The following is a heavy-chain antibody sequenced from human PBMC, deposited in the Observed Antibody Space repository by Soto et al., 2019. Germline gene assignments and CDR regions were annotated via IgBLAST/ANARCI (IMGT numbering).Heavy chain of an antibody. D-gene: IGHD1-26*01. CDR1: GGSISGGGDY. V-gene: IGHV4-31*03. J-gene: IGHJ4*02. CDR2: IYYSGST. CDR3: ARVRGGGPFDD. Sequence: TSETQSLSCTVSGGSISGGGDYWRWIRQHPGKGLEWIGYIYYSGSTYYNPSLKSRVTISVDTSKNQFSLKLTSVTAADTAVYYCARVRGGGPFDDWGQGTLVTVAS.